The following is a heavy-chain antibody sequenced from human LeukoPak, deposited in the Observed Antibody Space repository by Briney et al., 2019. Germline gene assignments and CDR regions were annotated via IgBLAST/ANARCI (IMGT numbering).Heavy chain of an antibody. Sequence: PSETLSLTCTASGGSISSYYWSWIRQPPGKGLEWIGYIYYSGSTNYNPSLKSRVTISVDTSKNQFSLKLSSVTAADTAVYYCARTAYYYDSSGYTPVRGEAFDIWGQGTMVTVSS. D-gene: IGHD3-22*01. CDR2: IYYSGST. CDR1: GGSISSYY. CDR3: ARTAYYYDSSGYTPVRGEAFDI. J-gene: IGHJ3*02. V-gene: IGHV4-59*08.